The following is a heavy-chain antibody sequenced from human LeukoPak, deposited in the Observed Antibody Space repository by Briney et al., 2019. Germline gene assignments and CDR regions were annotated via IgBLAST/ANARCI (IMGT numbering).Heavy chain of an antibody. Sequence: SETLSLTCAVYGGSFSGYYWSWIRQPPGKGLEWIGEINHSGSTYYNPSLKSRVTISVDTSKNQFSLKLSSVTAADTAVYYCARDPGNGMDVWGQGTTVTVSS. CDR3: ARDPGNGMDV. V-gene: IGHV4-34*09. CDR2: INHSGST. J-gene: IGHJ6*02. CDR1: GGSFSGYY.